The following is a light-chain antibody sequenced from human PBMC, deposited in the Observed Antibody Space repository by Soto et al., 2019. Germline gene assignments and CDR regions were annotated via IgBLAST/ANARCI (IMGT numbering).Light chain of an antibody. CDR1: RSVSSNY. CDR3: QQYGSLPKT. V-gene: IGKV3-20*01. CDR2: GAS. J-gene: IGKJ2*01. Sequence: EIVLTQSPGTLSLSPGERATLSCRASRSVSSNYLAWYQGKPGQAPRLVISGASNRATGIPDRFSGSGSGTDFTLTISRLEPEDFAVYYCQQYGSLPKTFGQGTRLEIK.